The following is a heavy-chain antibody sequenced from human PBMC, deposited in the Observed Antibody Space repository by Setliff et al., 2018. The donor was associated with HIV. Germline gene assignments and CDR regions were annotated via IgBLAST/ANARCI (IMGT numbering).Heavy chain of an antibody. D-gene: IGHD2-15*01. CDR1: GYSISRDYY. CDR3: ARQRLGNCSGARCSFSGMDV. Sequence: NPSETLSLTCAVSGYSISRDYYWGWIRQPPGKGLEWIGSIYHNGNTYYSPSLKSRVTISVDTSRNQISLKLSSVTAADTAVYYCARQRLGNCSGARCSFSGMDVWGPGTTVTVSS. CDR2: IYHNGNT. J-gene: IGHJ6*02. V-gene: IGHV4-38-2*01.